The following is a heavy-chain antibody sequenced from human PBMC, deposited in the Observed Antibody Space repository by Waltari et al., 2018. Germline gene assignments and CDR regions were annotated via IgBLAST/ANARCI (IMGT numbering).Heavy chain of an antibody. J-gene: IGHJ6*02. Sequence: EVQLLESGGGLVQPGGSLRLSCAASGFTFRSYAMSWVRQAPGKGLEWVSAISGSGGSTYYADSVKGRFTISRDNSKNTLYLQMNSLRAEDTAVYYCARYQLLYVFYYYYGMDVWGQGTMVTVSS. CDR1: GFTFRSYA. V-gene: IGHV3-23*01. CDR3: ARYQLLYVFYYYYGMDV. CDR2: ISGSGGST. D-gene: IGHD2-2*02.